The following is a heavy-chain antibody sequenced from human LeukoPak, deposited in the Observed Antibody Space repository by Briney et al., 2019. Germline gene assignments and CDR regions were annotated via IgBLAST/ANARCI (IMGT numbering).Heavy chain of an antibody. J-gene: IGHJ4*02. CDR3: ATSTGAQNY. V-gene: IGHV3-7*02. CDR1: GFTFIGYW. D-gene: IGHD7-27*01. Sequence: AGGSLRLSCAASGFTFIGYWMSWVRQAPGKGLEYVANIKEDGSEKYYADSVKGRFIISRDNAKDSVYLQMNSLRAEDTAVYYCATSTGAQNYWGQGTVVTVSS. CDR2: IKEDGSEK.